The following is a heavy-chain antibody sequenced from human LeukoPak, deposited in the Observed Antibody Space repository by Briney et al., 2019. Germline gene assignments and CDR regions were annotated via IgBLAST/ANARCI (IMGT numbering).Heavy chain of an antibody. Sequence: GESLKIPCQGSGYSFSSYWIAWVRQMPGKGLEWMGIIYPGDSDTRYRPSFQGQVTISADKSISTAYLQWSSLKASDTAIYYCASLRSYTDAFDIWGLGTMVTVSS. CDR2: IYPGDSDT. D-gene: IGHD1-14*01. V-gene: IGHV5-51*01. CDR1: GYSFSSYW. J-gene: IGHJ3*02. CDR3: ASLRSYTDAFDI.